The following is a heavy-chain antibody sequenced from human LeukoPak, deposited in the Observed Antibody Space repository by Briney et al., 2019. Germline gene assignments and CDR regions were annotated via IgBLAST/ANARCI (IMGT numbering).Heavy chain of an antibody. V-gene: IGHV3-11*04. Sequence: PGGSLRLSCAASGFTLSDYYMSWIRQAPGKGLEWVSYISSSGSTIYYADSVKSRFTISRDNAKNSLYLQMNSLRAEDAAVYYCARVAGYYDSSGYYVRYWGQGTLVTVSS. CDR2: ISSSGSTI. J-gene: IGHJ4*02. CDR3: ARVAGYYDSSGYYVRY. D-gene: IGHD3-22*01. CDR1: GFTLSDYY.